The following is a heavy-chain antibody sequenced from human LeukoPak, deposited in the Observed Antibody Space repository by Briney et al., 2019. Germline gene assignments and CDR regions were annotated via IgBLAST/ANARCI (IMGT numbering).Heavy chain of an antibody. Sequence: SETLFLTCAVSGGSISSGGYSWSWIRQPPGKGLEWIGYIYYSGSTYYNPSLKSRATISVDTSKNQFSLKLSSVTAADTAVYYCARDGRYYYAFDIWGQGTMVTVSS. CDR1: GGSISSGGYS. V-gene: IGHV4-30-4*07. J-gene: IGHJ3*02. CDR3: ARDGRYYYAFDI. CDR2: IYYSGST. D-gene: IGHD1-26*01.